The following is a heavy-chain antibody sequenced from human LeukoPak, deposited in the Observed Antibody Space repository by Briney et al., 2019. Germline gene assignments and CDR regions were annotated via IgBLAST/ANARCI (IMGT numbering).Heavy chain of an antibody. CDR2: IYSGGTT. J-gene: IGHJ4*02. V-gene: IGHV3-66*04. Sequence: QSGGSLRLSCAASGFTFHGSWMNWVRQAPGKGLEWVSVIYSGGTTYYADSVKGRFTISRDNSKNTLYLQMNSLTAEDTAVYYCARHWPHGRAPDGWLQTPFDYWGQGTLVTVSS. CDR3: ARHWPHGRAPDGWLQTPFDY. D-gene: IGHD5-24*01. CDR1: GFTFHGSW.